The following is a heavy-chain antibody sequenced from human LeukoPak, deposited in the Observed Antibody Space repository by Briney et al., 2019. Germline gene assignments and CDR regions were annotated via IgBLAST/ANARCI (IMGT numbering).Heavy chain of an antibody. CDR3: AREFSRDP. Sequence: GSLRLSCAASGFTFSDYYMSWIRQPPGKGLEWIGEINHSGSTNYNPSLKSRVTISVDTSKNQFSLKLSSVTAADTAVYYCAREFSRDPWGQGTLVTVSS. CDR2: INHSGST. V-gene: IGHV4-34*01. CDR1: GFTFSDYY. J-gene: IGHJ5*02.